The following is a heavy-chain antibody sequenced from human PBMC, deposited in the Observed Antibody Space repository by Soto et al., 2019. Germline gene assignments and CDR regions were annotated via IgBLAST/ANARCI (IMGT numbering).Heavy chain of an antibody. CDR2: VIPIFGTT. CDR1: GGTFSTYA. D-gene: IGHD1-26*01. CDR3: ARGVGAYYFDY. J-gene: IGHJ4*02. Sequence: QVQLVQSGAEVKKPGSSVKVSCKASGGTFSTYAITWVRQAPGQGLEWLGGVIPIFGTTDYARKFQGRVTITAAESTSTVFMELSSLTSEDTAGYYCARGVGAYYFDYWGQGTLVTVSS. V-gene: IGHV1-69*01.